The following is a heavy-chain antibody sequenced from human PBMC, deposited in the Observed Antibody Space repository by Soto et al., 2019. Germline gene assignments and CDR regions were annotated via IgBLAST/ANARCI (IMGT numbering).Heavy chain of an antibody. CDR3: ARDRGWRFGELGGMDV. V-gene: IGHV3-33*01. CDR2: IWYDGSNK. CDR1: GFTFSSYG. Sequence: ESGGGVVQPGRSLRLSCAASGFTFSSYGMHWVRQAPGKGLEWVAVIWYDGSNKYYADSVKGRFTISRDNSKNTLYLQMNSLRAEDTAVYYCARDRGWRFGELGGMDVWGQGTTVTVSS. J-gene: IGHJ6*02. D-gene: IGHD3-10*01.